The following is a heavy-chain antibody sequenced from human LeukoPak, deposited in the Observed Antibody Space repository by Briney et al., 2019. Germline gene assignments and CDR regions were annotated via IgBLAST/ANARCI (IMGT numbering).Heavy chain of an antibody. V-gene: IGHV3-23*01. J-gene: IGHJ4*02. CDR3: AKDGLLWFGELHFDY. D-gene: IGHD3-10*01. Sequence: GGSLRLSCAASGFPFSSYAMSWVRQAPGKGLEWVSAISGSGGSTYYADSVKGRFTISRDNSKNTLYLQMNSLRAEDTAVYYCAKDGLLWFGELHFDYWGQGTLVTVSS. CDR2: ISGSGGST. CDR1: GFPFSSYA.